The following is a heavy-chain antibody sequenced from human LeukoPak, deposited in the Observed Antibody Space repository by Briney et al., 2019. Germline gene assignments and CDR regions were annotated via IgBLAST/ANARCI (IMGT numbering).Heavy chain of an antibody. CDR3: TTVWHLAVAGTLGRIDY. CDR1: GFPFSNAW. D-gene: IGHD6-19*01. CDR2: IKSKTDGGTT. J-gene: IGHJ4*02. Sequence: PGGPLRLSCAASGFPFSNAWMSWVRQAPGKGLEWVGRIKSKTDGGTTDYAAPVKGRFTISRDDSKNTLYLQMNRLKTEDTAVYYCTTVWHLAVAGTLGRIDYWGQGTLVTVSS. V-gene: IGHV3-15*01.